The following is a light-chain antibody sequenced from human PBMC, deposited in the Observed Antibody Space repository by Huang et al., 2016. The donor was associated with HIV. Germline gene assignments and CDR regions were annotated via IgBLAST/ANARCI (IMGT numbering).Light chain of an antibody. J-gene: IGKJ4*01. CDR3: QQYYSTPET. CDR1: QSVLYSSNNKNY. Sequence: DIVMTQSPDSLAVSRGERATINCKSSQSVLYSSNNKNYLAWYQQKPGQPPKLLMYWASTRESGVPDRFSGSGSGTDFTLTISSLQAEDVAVYYCQQYYSTPETFGGGTKVEIK. V-gene: IGKV4-1*01. CDR2: WAS.